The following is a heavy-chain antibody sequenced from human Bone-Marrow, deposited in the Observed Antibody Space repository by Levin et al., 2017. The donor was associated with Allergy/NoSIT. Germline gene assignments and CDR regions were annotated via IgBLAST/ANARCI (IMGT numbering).Heavy chain of an antibody. CDR3: ARDRLDIVDYYMDV. D-gene: IGHD2-2*03. CDR1: GDSIGTYY. CDR2: IFHSGIT. Sequence: ESLKISCTVSGDSIGTYYWAWIRQPPGKRLEWIGNIFHSGITNYNPSLKSRVTLSVDTSKNQFSLNLTSVTTADTAVYYCARDRLDIVDYYMDVWGRGTTVTVSS. J-gene: IGHJ6*03. V-gene: IGHV4-59*01.